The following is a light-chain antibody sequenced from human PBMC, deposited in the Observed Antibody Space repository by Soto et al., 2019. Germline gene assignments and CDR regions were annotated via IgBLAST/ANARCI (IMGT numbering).Light chain of an antibody. CDR1: QGIDNN. J-gene: IGKJ1*01. CDR3: QHYYSHPPT. V-gene: IGKV1-8*01. Sequence: AIRMTQSPSSFSASTGDRVTITCRASQGIDNNLAWYQRKPGRAPKLLISGASTLQIGVPSRFSGSGSGTEFTLTINYLQSEDFAIYYCQHYYSHPPTFGQGTNVEIK. CDR2: GAS.